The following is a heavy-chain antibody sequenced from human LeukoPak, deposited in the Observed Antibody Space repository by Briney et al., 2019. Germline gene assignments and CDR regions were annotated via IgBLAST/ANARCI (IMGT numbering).Heavy chain of an antibody. V-gene: IGHV1-46*01. CDR2: INPSGGST. CDR3: ARDRGTVTNYYYYMDV. J-gene: IGHJ6*03. D-gene: IGHD4-17*01. Sequence: PSVKLSCKASGYTFTSYYMHWVRHAPGQGLEWMGIINPSGGSTTYAQKFQGRVTMTKTMPTSTVYMELSSLRSEDTAVYYCARDRGTVTNYYYYMDVWGKGTTVTVSS. CDR1: GYTFTSYY.